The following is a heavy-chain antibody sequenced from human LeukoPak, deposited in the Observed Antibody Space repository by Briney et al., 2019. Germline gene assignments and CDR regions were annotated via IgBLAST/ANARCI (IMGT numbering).Heavy chain of an antibody. V-gene: IGHV3-53*04. Sequence: GRSLRLSCAASGFTVSSNYMSWVRQAPGKGLEWVSVIYSGGSTYYADSVKGRFTISRHNSKNTLYLQMNSLRAEDTAVYYCARFGSSLWFDPWGQGTLVTVSS. CDR1: GFTVSSNY. J-gene: IGHJ5*02. D-gene: IGHD6-13*01. CDR2: IYSGGST. CDR3: ARFGSSLWFDP.